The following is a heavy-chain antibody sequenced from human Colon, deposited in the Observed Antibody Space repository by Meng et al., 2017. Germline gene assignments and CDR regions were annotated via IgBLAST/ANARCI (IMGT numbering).Heavy chain of an antibody. CDR3: ARDGLSFTMVRGGKY. Sequence: VQLVLSGTEMKKPGASVKVSCKSSGYTFTTYGISWVRQAPGQGLEWMGWISTYNGNTNYAQKFQGRVTMTTDTSTSTAYMELRSLRSDDTAVYYCARDGLSFTMVRGGKYWGQGTLVTVSS. D-gene: IGHD3-10*01. CDR2: ISTYNGNT. J-gene: IGHJ4*02. CDR1: GYTFTTYG. V-gene: IGHV1-18*01.